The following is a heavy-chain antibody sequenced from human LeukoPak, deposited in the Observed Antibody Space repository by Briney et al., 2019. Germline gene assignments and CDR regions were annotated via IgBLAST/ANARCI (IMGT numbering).Heavy chain of an antibody. CDR1: GGSFSGYY. J-gene: IGHJ4*02. V-gene: IGHV4-34*01. D-gene: IGHD1-26*01. CDR2: INHSGST. Sequence: SETLSLTCAVYGGSFSGYYWSWIRQPPGKGLEWIGEINHSGSTNYNPSLKSRVTISVDTSKNQFSLKLSSVTAADTAVYYCAGVRYSPATWVYWGQGTLVTVSS. CDR3: AGVRYSPATWVY.